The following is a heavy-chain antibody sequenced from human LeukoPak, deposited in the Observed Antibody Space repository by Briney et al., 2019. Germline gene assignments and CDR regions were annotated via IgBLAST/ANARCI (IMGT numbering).Heavy chain of an antibody. J-gene: IGHJ4*02. Sequence: GGSLRLSCAASGFTFSSYGMHWVRQAPGKGLEWVAYIQYDGSNQQYADSVKGRFTISRDNSKNTLYLQMNSLRAEDTAVYYCAKDRWYGDYGDYFDYWGQGTLVTVSS. CDR3: AKDRWYGDYGDYFDY. CDR1: GFTFSSYG. V-gene: IGHV3-30*02. CDR2: IQYDGSNQ. D-gene: IGHD4-17*01.